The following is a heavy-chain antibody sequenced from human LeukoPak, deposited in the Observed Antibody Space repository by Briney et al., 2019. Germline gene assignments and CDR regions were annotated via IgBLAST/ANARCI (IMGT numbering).Heavy chain of an antibody. J-gene: IGHJ1*01. V-gene: IGHV3-7*01. D-gene: IGHD4-17*01. Sequence: GGSLRLSCAASGFTFSSYWMSWVRQAPGKGLEGVANIKQDGSEKYYVDSVKGRFTISRDNAKNSLYLQMNSLRAEDTAVYYCARLAVDYGDRSFQHWGQGTLVTVSS. CDR2: IKQDGSEK. CDR3: ARLAVDYGDRSFQH. CDR1: GFTFSSYW.